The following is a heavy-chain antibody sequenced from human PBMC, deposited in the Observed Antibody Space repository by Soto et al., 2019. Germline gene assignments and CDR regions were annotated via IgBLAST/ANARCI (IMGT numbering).Heavy chain of an antibody. D-gene: IGHD3-10*01. V-gene: IGHV5-10-1*01. Sequence: PGGSLKISCKGSGYGFTSYWINWVRQMPGKGLEWVGNIDPTDSYTNYSPSFQGHVTISADKSISTAYLQWNSLKASDTAMYYCARHLIGGYGSGSYYGDRYWGQGTLVTVSS. CDR2: IDPTDSYT. J-gene: IGHJ4*02. CDR3: ARHLIGGYGSGSYYGDRY. CDR1: GYGFTSYW.